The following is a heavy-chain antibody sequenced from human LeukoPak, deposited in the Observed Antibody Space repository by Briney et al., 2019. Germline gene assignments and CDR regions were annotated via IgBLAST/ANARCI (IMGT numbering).Heavy chain of an antibody. CDR2: ISRDGSRK. CDR3: ARDRAWNYFDS. V-gene: IGHV3-30*03. J-gene: IGHJ4*02. D-gene: IGHD3-3*01. CDR1: GFTFSNHG. Sequence: GSLRLSCAPSGFTFSNHGMHWVRQAPGKGLEWVAIISRDGSRKYYAHSVEGRFTISRDNSKNTLYLQMDSLRAEDTAVYYCARDRAWNYFDSWGQGTLVTVSS.